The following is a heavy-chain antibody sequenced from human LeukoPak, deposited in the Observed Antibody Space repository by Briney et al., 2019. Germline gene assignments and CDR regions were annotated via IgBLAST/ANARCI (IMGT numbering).Heavy chain of an antibody. CDR3: ARDPGYCSGGSCPELEY. CDR2: ISGYNGNT. CDR1: GYTFTTYG. J-gene: IGHJ4*02. D-gene: IGHD2-15*01. V-gene: IGHV1-18*01. Sequence: VASVKVSCKASGYTFTTYGITWARQAPGQGLEWMGWISGYNGNTNYAQKLQDRVTMTTDTSTSTAYMELRSLTSDDTAVYYCARDPGYCSGGSCPELEYWGQGTLVSVSS.